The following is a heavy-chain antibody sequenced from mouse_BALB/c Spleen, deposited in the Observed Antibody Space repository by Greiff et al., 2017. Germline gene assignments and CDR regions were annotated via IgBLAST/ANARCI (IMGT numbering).Heavy chain of an antibody. CDR1: GYTFTSYW. CDR2: IYPGSGST. CDR3: TREGLRFGGAMDY. V-gene: IGHV1S22*01. J-gene: IGHJ4*01. Sequence: LQQPGSELVRPGASVNLSCKASGYTFTSYWMHWVKQRPGQGLEWIGNIYPGSGSTNYDEKFKSKATLTVDTSSSTAYMQLSSLTSEDSAVYYCTREGLRFGGAMDYWGQGTSVTVSS. D-gene: IGHD2-14*01.